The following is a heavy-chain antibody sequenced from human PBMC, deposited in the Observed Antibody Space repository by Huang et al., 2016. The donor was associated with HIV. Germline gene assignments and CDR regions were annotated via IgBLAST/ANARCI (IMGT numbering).Heavy chain of an antibody. J-gene: IGHJ6*03. CDR3: ARQPYCGGDCAHYYYFYMDV. Sequence: QVQLVQSGAEVKRPGASVKVSCRASGGTFSTNAVSWVRQAPGQGLEWMGGSIPRCGTTNYAQRCQGKVTITADESSSTVYMELSSLRSDDTAVYYCARQPYCGGDCAHYYYFYMDVWGKGTTVTVSS. D-gene: IGHD2-21*02. V-gene: IGHV1-69*13. CDR2: SIPRCGTT. CDR1: GGTFSTNA.